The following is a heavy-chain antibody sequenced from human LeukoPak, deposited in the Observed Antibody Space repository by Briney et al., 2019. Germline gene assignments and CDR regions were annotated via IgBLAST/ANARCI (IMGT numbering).Heavy chain of an antibody. J-gene: IGHJ5*02. CDR2: IYTSGST. CDR3: AGGLVVPAAEGRVWFDP. V-gene: IGHV4-61*02. Sequence: SETLSLTCTVSGDSFSSVTDYWAWIRQPAGKGLEWIGRIYTSGSTNYNPSLKSRVTMSVDTSKNQFSLKLSSVTAADTAVYYCAGGLVVPAAEGRVWFDPWGQGTLVTASS. CDR1: GDSFSSVTDY. D-gene: IGHD2-2*01.